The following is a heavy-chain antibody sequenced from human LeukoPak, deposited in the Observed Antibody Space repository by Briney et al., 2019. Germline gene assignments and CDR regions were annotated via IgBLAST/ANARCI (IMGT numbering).Heavy chain of an antibody. V-gene: IGHV1-46*01. J-gene: IGHJ4*02. CDR1: GYTFTSYY. D-gene: IGHD3-22*01. Sequence: GASVKVSCKASGYTFTSYYMHWVRQAPGQGLEWMGIINPSGGSTSYAQKFQGRVTMTRDTSTSTVYMELSSLRSEDTAVYYCARGPRGTGLITMIVENDYWGQGTLVTVSS. CDR3: ARGPRGTGLITMIVENDY. CDR2: INPSGGST.